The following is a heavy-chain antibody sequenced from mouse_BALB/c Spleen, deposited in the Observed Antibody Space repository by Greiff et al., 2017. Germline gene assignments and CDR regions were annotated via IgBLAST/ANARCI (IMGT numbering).Heavy chain of an antibody. D-gene: IGHD1-1*01. J-gene: IGHJ1*01. Sequence: EVKLVESGGGLVKPGGSLKLSCAASGFTFSSYAMSWVRQTPEKRLEWVASISSGGSTYYPDSVKGRFTISRDNARNILYLQMSSLRSEDTAMYYCARDDRIYYYGSSSYWYFDVWGAGTTVTVSS. CDR3: ARDDRIYYYGSSSYWYFDV. CDR2: ISSGGST. V-gene: IGHV5-6-5*01. CDR1: GFTFSSYA.